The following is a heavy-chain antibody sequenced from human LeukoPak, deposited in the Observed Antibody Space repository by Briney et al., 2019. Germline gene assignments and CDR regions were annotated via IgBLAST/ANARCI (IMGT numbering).Heavy chain of an antibody. CDR2: IYHSGST. CDR3: ASGIAVAGTRGDY. J-gene: IGHJ4*02. D-gene: IGHD6-19*01. CDR1: GYSISSGYY. Sequence: SETLSLTCAVSGYSISSGYYWGWIRQPPGKGLEWIGSIYHSGSTYYNPSLKSRVTISVDTSKNQFSLKLSSVTAADTAVYYCASGIAVAGTRGDYWGQGTLVTVSS. V-gene: IGHV4-38-2*01.